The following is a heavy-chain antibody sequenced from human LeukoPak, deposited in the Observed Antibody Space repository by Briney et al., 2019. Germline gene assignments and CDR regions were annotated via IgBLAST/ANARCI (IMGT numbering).Heavy chain of an antibody. D-gene: IGHD4-17*01. V-gene: IGHV4-34*01. Sequence: SETLSLTCAVYGGSFSGYYWSWIRQPPGKGLEWIGEINHSGSTNYNPSLKSRVTISVDTSKNQFSLKLSSVTAADTAVYYCARGLYGDYQDAFDIWGQGTIVTVSS. CDR3: ARGLYGDYQDAFDI. CDR2: INHSGST. J-gene: IGHJ3*02. CDR1: GGSFSGYY.